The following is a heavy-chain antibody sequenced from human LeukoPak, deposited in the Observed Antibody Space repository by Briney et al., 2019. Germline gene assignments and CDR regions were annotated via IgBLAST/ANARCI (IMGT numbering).Heavy chain of an antibody. J-gene: IGHJ3*01. CDR2: IRGSGASS. CDR1: GFTFSNYA. CDR3: GRDPNGDYVGAFDF. D-gene: IGHD4-17*01. V-gene: IGHV3-23*01. Sequence: GGSLRLSCEASGFTFSNYAMTWVRQAPGKGLEWVSSIRGSGASSFYADSVKGRFAMSRDNSKSTLYLQMNSLRVGDTAVYYCGRDPNGDYVGAFDFGGQGTLVTVSS.